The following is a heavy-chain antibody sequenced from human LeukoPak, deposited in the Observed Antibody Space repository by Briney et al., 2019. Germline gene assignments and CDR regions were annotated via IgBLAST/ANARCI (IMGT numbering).Heavy chain of an antibody. J-gene: IGHJ4*02. V-gene: IGHV3-53*01. CDR1: GFTVSSNY. D-gene: IGHD3-22*01. Sequence: GGSLRLSCAASGFTVSSNYMSWVRQAPGKGLEWVSVIYSGGSTYYADSVKGRFTISRDNSKNTLYLQMNSLRAEDTAVYYCARGILYDSSGYYFHWGQGTLVTVSS. CDR2: IYSGGST. CDR3: ARGILYDSSGYYFH.